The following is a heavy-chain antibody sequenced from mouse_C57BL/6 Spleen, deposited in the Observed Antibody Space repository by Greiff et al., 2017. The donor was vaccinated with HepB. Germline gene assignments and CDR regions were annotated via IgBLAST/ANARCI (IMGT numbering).Heavy chain of an antibody. Sequence: EVKLQESGEGLVKPGGSLKLSCAASGFTFSSYAMSWVRQTPEKRLEWVAYISSGGDYIYYADTVKGRFTISRDNARNTLYLQMSSLKSEDTAMYYCTRGPGTGDAMDYWGQGTSVTVSS. CDR2: ISSGGDYI. V-gene: IGHV5-9-1*02. CDR3: TRGPGTGDAMDY. J-gene: IGHJ4*01. CDR1: GFTFSSYA. D-gene: IGHD3-3*01.